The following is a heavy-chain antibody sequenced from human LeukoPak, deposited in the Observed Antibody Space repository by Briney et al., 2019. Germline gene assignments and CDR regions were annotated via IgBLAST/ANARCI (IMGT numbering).Heavy chain of an antibody. V-gene: IGHV3-21*01. J-gene: IGHJ4*02. D-gene: IGHD1-26*01. Sequence: GGSLRLSCAASGFTFSSYSMNWVRHAPGKGLEGVSSISSSSSYIYYADSVKGRFTISRDNAQNSVYLQKNSLRAEDTAVYYCARDEWELPGSYFDYWGQGTLVTVSS. CDR3: ARDEWELPGSYFDY. CDR1: GFTFSSYS. CDR2: ISSSSSYI.